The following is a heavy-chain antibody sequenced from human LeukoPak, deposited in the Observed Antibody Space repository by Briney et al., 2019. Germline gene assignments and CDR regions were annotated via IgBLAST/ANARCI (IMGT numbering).Heavy chain of an antibody. J-gene: IGHJ4*02. V-gene: IGHV4-34*01. CDR1: GGSFSGYY. Sequence: SETLSLTCAIYGGSFSGYYWSWIRQPPGKGLEWIGEINHSGSTNYNPSLKSRVTISVDTSKNQFSLKLSSVTAADTAVYYCARGPPYYYDSSGKTEGVDYWGQGTLVTVSS. CDR2: INHSGST. D-gene: IGHD3-22*01. CDR3: ARGPPYYYDSSGKTEGVDY.